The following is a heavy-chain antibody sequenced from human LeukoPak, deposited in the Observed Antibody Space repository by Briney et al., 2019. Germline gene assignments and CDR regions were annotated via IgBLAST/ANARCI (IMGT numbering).Heavy chain of an antibody. CDR3: VRDSYTNTWHFQDKDY. CDR1: GFTFSSYA. Sequence: GGSLRLSCAASGFTFSSYAMSWVRQAPGKGLEWVANIRQDGSDKFYVDSVKGRFTISRDNAKNSLFLQMNNLRAEDTAVYYCVRDSYTNTWHFQDKDYWGQGTLVTVSS. V-gene: IGHV3-7*01. CDR2: IRQDGSDK. D-gene: IGHD2-2*02. J-gene: IGHJ4*02.